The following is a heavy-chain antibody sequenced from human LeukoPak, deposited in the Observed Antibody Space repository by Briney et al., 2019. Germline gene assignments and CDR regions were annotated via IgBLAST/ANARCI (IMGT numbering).Heavy chain of an antibody. CDR2: ISRIVGST. D-gene: IGHD6-19*01. Sequence: SCKASGGPFTSYAISWVRQAPGQGLEWVAGISRIVGSTYYADTVTGRFTISRDNSKNTLYLQMNSLRAEDTAVYYCAKEYSSGWYLGCYFDYWGQGTLVTVSS. V-gene: IGHV3-23*01. CDR1: GGPFTSYA. J-gene: IGHJ4*02. CDR3: AKEYSSGWYLGCYFDY.